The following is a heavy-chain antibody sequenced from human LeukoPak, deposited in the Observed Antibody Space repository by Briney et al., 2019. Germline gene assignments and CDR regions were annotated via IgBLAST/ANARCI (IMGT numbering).Heavy chain of an antibody. CDR3: ARGPDSSGYYYYYYMDV. V-gene: IGHV4-34*01. D-gene: IGHD3-22*01. CDR1: GGSFSGYY. Sequence: PSETLSLTCAVYGGSFSGYYWSWIRQPPGKGLEWIGEFNHSGSTNYNPSLKSRVTISVDTSKNQFSLKLSSVTAADTAVYYCARGPDSSGYYYYYYMDVWGKGTTVTVSS. J-gene: IGHJ6*03. CDR2: FNHSGST.